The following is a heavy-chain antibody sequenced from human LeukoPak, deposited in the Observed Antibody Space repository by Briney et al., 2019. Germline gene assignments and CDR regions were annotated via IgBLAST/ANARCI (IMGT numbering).Heavy chain of an antibody. CDR1: GSRFTDHW. Sequence: GASLKISFQGSGSRFTDHWIAWVRPLPGKGLEWMGMVYPGDSDTRYSPSFQGQVTISADKSINTAYLQWSSLKASDTAIYYCTRRGSSGTYYVFDSWGQGTLVSVSS. CDR3: TRRGSSGTYYVFDS. D-gene: IGHD3-22*01. J-gene: IGHJ4*02. CDR2: VYPGDSDT. V-gene: IGHV5-51*01.